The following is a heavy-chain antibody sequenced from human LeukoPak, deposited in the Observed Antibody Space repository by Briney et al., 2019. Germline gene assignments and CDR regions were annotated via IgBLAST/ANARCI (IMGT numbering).Heavy chain of an antibody. V-gene: IGHV3-7*01. J-gene: IGHJ3*02. CDR3: ARDAVRLVIKVAFDI. D-gene: IGHD3-9*01. CDR1: GFTFSSYW. Sequence: GGSLRLSCAASGFTFSSYWMSWVRQAPGKGLEWVANIKQDGSEKYYVDSVKGRFTISRDNAKNSLYLQMNSLRAEDTAVYYCARDAVRLVIKVAFDIWGQGTMVTVSS. CDR2: IKQDGSEK.